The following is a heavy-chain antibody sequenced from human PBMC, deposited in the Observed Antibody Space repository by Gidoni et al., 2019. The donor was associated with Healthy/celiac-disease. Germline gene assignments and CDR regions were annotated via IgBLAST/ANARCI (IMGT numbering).Heavy chain of an antibody. V-gene: IGHV1-69*01. CDR2: IIPICGTA. J-gene: IGHJ6*02. CDR1: GGPFRSYA. Sequence: HVQLGQSGAGVTKPGSTVKLPCKASGGPFRSYAFGWVRQAPEHGLEWMGGIIPICGTADYAQKFQGRVTITADESTSTAYMEQSSLRSEDTDVYYCARVKYDSSGYYLDYYGMDVWGQGTTVTVSS. CDR3: ARVKYDSSGYYLDYYGMDV. D-gene: IGHD3-22*01.